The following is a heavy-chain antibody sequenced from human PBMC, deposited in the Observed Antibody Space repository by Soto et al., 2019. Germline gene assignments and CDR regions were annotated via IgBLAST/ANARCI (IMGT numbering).Heavy chain of an antibody. V-gene: IGHV4-34*01. CDR2: IHPSGST. Sequence: SETLSLTCAVYGGSLSDYYRSWIRQSPGKGLEWIGEIHPSGSTNYNPSLETRVTISVDTSMNQFSLKLTSVTAADTAVYYCARGRDEYKLGNVWGPGTTVTVSS. CDR3: ARGRDEYKLGNV. CDR1: GGSLSDYY. J-gene: IGHJ6*02. D-gene: IGHD1-1*01.